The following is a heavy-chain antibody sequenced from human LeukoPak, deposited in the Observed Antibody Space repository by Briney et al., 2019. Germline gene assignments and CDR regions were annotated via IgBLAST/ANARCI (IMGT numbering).Heavy chain of an antibody. CDR3: ARGPPYSSGWYGAY. CDR2: INHSGST. D-gene: IGHD6-19*01. J-gene: IGHJ4*02. Sequence: SKTLSLTCAVYGGSFSGYYWSWIRQPPGKGLEWIGEINHSGSTNYNPSLKSRVTISVDTSKNQFSLKLSSVTAADTAVYYCARGPPYSSGWYGAYWGQGTLVTVSS. CDR1: GGSFSGYY. V-gene: IGHV4-34*01.